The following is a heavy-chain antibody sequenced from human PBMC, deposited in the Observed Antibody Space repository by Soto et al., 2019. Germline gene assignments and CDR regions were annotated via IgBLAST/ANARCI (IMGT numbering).Heavy chain of an antibody. CDR3: ARDSVEGSGWYNYYYGMDV. Sequence: QTLSLTCAISGDSVSSNSAAWNWIRQSPSRGLEWLGRTYYRSKWYNDYAVSVKSRITINPDTSKNQFSLQLNSVTPEDTAVYYCARDSVEGSGWYNYYYGMDVWGQGTTVTAP. J-gene: IGHJ6*02. CDR2: TYYRSKWYN. V-gene: IGHV6-1*01. D-gene: IGHD6-19*01. CDR1: GDSVSSNSAA.